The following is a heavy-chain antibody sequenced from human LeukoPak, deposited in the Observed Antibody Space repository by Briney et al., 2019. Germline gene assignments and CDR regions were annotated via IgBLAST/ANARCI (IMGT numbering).Heavy chain of an antibody. J-gene: IGHJ4*02. CDR3: ARDSGYDNCFDY. CDR1: GFTFSSYA. D-gene: IGHD5-12*01. V-gene: IGHV3-30-3*01. CDR2: IPYDGSNK. Sequence: GGSLRLSCAASGFTFSSYAMHWVRQAPGKGLEWVAVIPYDGSNKYYADSVKGRFTISRDNSKNTLYLQMNSLRAEDTAVYYCARDSGYDNCFDYWGQGTLVTVSS.